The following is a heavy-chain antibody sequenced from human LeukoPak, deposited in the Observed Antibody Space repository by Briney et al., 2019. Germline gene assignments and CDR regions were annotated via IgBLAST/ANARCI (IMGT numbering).Heavy chain of an antibody. Sequence: GGSLSLSCAASGFTLSTCGMHWVRQAPGRGLEWVAMISHDGNSKQYADFAKGRFTISRDNSKNTLYLEMNSLRTEDTAVYHCAKDLYDNDWYNYFDPWGQGALVTVSS. CDR2: ISHDGNSK. J-gene: IGHJ5*02. CDR3: AKDLYDNDWYNYFDP. CDR1: GFTLSTCG. V-gene: IGHV3-30*18. D-gene: IGHD5-24*01.